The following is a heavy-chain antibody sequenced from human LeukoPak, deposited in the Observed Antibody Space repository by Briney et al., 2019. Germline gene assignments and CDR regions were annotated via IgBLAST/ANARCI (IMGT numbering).Heavy chain of an antibody. CDR2: INHSGST. V-gene: IGHV4-30-4*08. D-gene: IGHD3-3*01. Sequence: PSQTLSLTCTVSGGSISSGDYYWSWIRQPPGKGLEWIGEINHSGSTNYNPSLKSRVTISVDTSKNQFSLKLSSVTAADTAVYYCAREPREGSGYNAFDIWGQGTMVTVSS. CDR3: AREPREGSGYNAFDI. CDR1: GGSISSGDYY. J-gene: IGHJ3*02.